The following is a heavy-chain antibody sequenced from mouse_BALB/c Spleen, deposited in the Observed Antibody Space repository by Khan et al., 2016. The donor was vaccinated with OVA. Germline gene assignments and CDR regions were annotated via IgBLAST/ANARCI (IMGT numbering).Heavy chain of an antibody. Sequence: EVQLQESGPSLVKPSQTLSLTCSVTGDSITSGYWNWIRQFPGNKLEYMGYISYSGSTYYNPSLKSRISITRDTSKNQHYLQLNSMTTEDSATYYWAGTSYYGHYYCDYWGQGTTLTVSS. CDR3: AGTSYYGHYYCDY. CDR2: ISYSGST. CDR1: GDSITSGY. V-gene: IGHV3-8*02. J-gene: IGHJ2*01. D-gene: IGHD2-10*01.